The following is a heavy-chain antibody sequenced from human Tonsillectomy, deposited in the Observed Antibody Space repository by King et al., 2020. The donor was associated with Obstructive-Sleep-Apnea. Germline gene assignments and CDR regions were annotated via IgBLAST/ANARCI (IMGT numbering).Heavy chain of an antibody. CDR3: ARGRGGYYYYYGMDV. CDR1: GGSFSGYY. J-gene: IGHJ6*02. CDR2: INRSGST. V-gene: IGHV4-34*01. D-gene: IGHD3-10*01. Sequence: VQLQQWGAGLLKPSETLSLTCAVYGGSFSGYYWSWIRQPPGKGLEGLGEINRSGSTNYNPSLKSRVTISVDTSKNQFSLKLSSVTAADTAVYYCARGRGGYYYYYGMDVWGQGTTVTVSS.